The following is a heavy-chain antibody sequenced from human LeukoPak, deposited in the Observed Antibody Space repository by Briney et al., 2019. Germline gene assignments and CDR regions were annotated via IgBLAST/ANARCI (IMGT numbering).Heavy chain of an antibody. V-gene: IGHV3-30*18. Sequence: GGSLRLSCAASGFTLSNFGMHWVRQAPGKGLEWLTVISYDETYKDYADSVKGRFTISRDNSKNALYLQMNSLRAEDTAVYYCAKANAREFDYWGQGTLVTVSS. CDR3: AKANAREFDY. J-gene: IGHJ4*02. CDR2: ISYDETYK. CDR1: GFTLSNFG. D-gene: IGHD3-10*01.